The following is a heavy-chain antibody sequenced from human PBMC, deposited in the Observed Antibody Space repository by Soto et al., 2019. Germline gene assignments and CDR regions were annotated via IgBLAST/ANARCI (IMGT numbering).Heavy chain of an antibody. J-gene: IGHJ4*02. V-gene: IGHV3-20*04. Sequence: EVPLVESGGGVVRPGGSLRLSCAASGFTFDDYGMSWVRQAPGKGLEWVSGINWNGGSTGYADSVKGRFTISRDNAKNSLYLQMNSLRAEDTALYYCASDPYGSGSYKVGMGYWGQGTLVTVSS. D-gene: IGHD3-10*01. CDR1: GFTFDDYG. CDR3: ASDPYGSGSYKVGMGY. CDR2: INWNGGST.